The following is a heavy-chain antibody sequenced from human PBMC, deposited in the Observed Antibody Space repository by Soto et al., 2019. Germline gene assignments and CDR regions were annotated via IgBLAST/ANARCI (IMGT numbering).Heavy chain of an antibody. J-gene: IGHJ5*02. D-gene: IGHD6-13*01. CDR1: GYTFTSYD. Sequence: ASVRVSCKASGYTFTSYDINWVRQATGQGLERMGWMNPNSGNTGYAQKFQGRVTMTRNTSISTAYMELSSLRSEDMAVYYCARGAAAVSNWFDPWGQGTLVTVSS. V-gene: IGHV1-8*01. CDR3: ARGAAAVSNWFDP. CDR2: MNPNSGNT.